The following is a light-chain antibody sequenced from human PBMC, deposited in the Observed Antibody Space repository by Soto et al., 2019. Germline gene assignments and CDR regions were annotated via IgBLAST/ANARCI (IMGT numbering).Light chain of an antibody. CDR1: SSDIGDYNY. CDR2: EVS. Sequence: QSALAQPPSASGSLGQSVTISCTGTSSDIGDYNYVSWYQQHAGKAPKLMIYEVSQRPSGVPDRFSGSKSGNTASLTVSGLQAEDEADYYCGSYVGSKSFVFGGWTKVTVL. CDR3: GSYVGSKSFV. V-gene: IGLV2-8*01. J-gene: IGLJ3*02.